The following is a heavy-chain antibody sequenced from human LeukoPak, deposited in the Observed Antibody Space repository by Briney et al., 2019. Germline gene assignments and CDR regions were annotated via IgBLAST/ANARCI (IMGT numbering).Heavy chain of an antibody. CDR3: ARVSWRPGSSWYYFDY. J-gene: IGHJ4*02. CDR2: ISYSASS. Sequence: SETLSLTCTVSGGSISNYYWSWIRQPAGKGLEWLGYISYSASSNYNPSLKSRVSISVDTSKNKFSLKLNSVTAADTAVYYCARVSWRPGSSWYYFDYWGQGTLVTVTS. V-gene: IGHV4-59*01. CDR1: GGSISNYY. D-gene: IGHD3-10*01.